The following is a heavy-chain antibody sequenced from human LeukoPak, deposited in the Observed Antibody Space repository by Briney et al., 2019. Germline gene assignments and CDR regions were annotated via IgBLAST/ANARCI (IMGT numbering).Heavy chain of an antibody. CDR3: ARLGGRTNFHFDY. CDR2: IYYSGTT. CDR1: GGSISSGTYY. Sequence: SQTLSLTCTVSGGSISSGTYYWSWIRQHPGKGLEWIGYIYYSGTTDYTSSLRSRVTISRDTSKNQFSLKLSSVTAADTAVYYCARLGGRTNFHFDYWSQGTLVTVSS. V-gene: IGHV4-31*03. D-gene: IGHD2-15*01. J-gene: IGHJ4*02.